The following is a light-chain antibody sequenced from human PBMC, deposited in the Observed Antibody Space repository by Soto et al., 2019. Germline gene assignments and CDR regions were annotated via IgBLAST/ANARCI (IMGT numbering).Light chain of an antibody. CDR3: QQYGSSPSFT. J-gene: IGKJ3*01. CDR1: QSVSSSY. V-gene: IGKV3-20*01. CDR2: CAS. Sequence: EIVLTQSPGTLSLSPGERATLSCRASQSVSSSYLAWYQQKPGQAPRLLIYCASSRATGIPDRFSGSGSGTDFTLTISRLEPEDFAVYYCQQYGSSPSFTVGPGTKVDIK.